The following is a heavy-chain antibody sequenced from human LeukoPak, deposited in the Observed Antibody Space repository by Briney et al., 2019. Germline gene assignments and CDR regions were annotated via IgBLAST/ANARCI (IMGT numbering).Heavy chain of an antibody. J-gene: IGHJ4*02. D-gene: IGHD4-17*01. CDR2: ISYDGSNK. CDR3: ARSATTVPACFDY. CDR1: GFTFSSYA. V-gene: IGHV3-30*04. Sequence: GGSLRPSCAASGFTFSSYAMHWVRQAPGKGLEWVAVISYDGSNKYYADSVKGRFTISRDNSKNTLYLQMNSLRAEDTAVYYCARSATTVPACFDYWGQGTLVTVSS.